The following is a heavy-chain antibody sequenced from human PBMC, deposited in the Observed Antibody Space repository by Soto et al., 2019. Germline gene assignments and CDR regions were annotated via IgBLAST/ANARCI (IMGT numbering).Heavy chain of an antibody. CDR2: LYDVFGS. Sequence: DVQLVESGGGLIQPGESLRLSCAAFGLTVSGKKYVAGVRQAPGKGLDWVSALYDVFGSFYADSVTGRFTTSSDRSKSTVYLQMNDLSPDDTAVYYCASLDEREHAYDVWGQGTTVIVSS. D-gene: IGHD1-1*01. V-gene: IGHV3-53*01. CDR3: ASLDEREHAYDV. J-gene: IGHJ3*01. CDR1: GLTVSGKKY.